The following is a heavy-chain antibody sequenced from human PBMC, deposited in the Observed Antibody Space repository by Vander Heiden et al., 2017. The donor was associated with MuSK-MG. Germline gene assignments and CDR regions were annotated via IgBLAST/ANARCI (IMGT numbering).Heavy chain of an antibody. CDR2: TSATGSST. CDR3: AKDSVDDFWSGYYANFDS. V-gene: IGHV3-23*01. CDR1: GSTFKTYA. Sequence: VHLLESGGGLVQPGGSLRLSCAPSGSTFKTYAMTSVRQAPGKGLEWVSATSATGSSTYYAESVKGRFTISRDNSKNTLYLQMNGLRAEETAVYFCAKDSVDDFWSGYYANFDSWGQGTLVTVSS. D-gene: IGHD3-3*01. J-gene: IGHJ4*02.